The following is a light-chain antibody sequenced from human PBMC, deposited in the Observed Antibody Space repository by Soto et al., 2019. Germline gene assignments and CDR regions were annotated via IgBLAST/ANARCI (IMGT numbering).Light chain of an antibody. CDR2: GAS. V-gene: IGKV3-15*01. Sequence: IVMTQSPATLSVSPGERATLFCRASQTISANLAWYQQRPGQAPRLLIYGASTRATGIPARFSGSGSGTEFTLTIMSLHSEDFSVYYCHQYNNWPPLTFGGGTKVEIK. CDR1: QTISAN. J-gene: IGKJ4*01. CDR3: HQYNNWPPLT.